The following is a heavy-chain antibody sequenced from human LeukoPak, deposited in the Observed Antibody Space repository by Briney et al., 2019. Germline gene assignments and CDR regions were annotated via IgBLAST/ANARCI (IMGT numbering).Heavy chain of an antibody. CDR3: AKEDCSGGSCYRDFYFDY. V-gene: IGHV3-23*01. D-gene: IGHD2-15*01. CDR1: GFTFSSYA. CDR2: ISGSGGST. J-gene: IGHJ4*02. Sequence: GGSLRLSCAASGFTFSSYAMSWVRQAPGKGLEWVSAISGSGGSTYYADSVKGRFTISRDNSKNTLYLQMNSLRAEATAVYYCAKEDCSGGSCYRDFYFDYWGQGTLVTVSS.